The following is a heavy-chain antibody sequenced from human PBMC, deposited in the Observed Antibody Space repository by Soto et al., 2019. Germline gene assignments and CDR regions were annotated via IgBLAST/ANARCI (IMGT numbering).Heavy chain of an antibody. J-gene: IGHJ4*02. CDR1: GDTFTANY. V-gene: IGHV1-2*02. Sequence: SVKLSCKASGDTFTANYIHRLRQEPGQGFEWMGWINPKSGGTKYPQKFQGRVTMTRDTSLSTVYMTLTRLTSDDTAVYYCARDLAKGGGSAGFDYWGQGTLVTVSS. CDR2: INPKSGGT. CDR3: ARDLAKGGGSAGFDY. D-gene: IGHD1-26*01.